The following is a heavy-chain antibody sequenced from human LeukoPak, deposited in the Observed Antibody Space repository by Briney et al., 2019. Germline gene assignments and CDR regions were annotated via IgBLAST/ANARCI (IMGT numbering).Heavy chain of an antibody. CDR1: GFTFSGYG. Sequence: PGRSLRLSCAASGFTFSGYGMHWVRQAPGKGLEWVAFISHDGSNKYYADPVKGRFTISRDNAKNTLYLQMNSLRAEDTAVYYCARDRLGRYDYWGQGTLVTVSS. D-gene: IGHD7-27*01. J-gene: IGHJ4*02. CDR3: ARDRLGRYDY. V-gene: IGHV3-30*03. CDR2: ISHDGSNK.